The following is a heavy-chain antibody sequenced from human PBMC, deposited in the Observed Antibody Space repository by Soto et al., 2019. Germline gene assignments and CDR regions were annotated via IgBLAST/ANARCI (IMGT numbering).Heavy chain of an antibody. CDR3: ADMRGQWLPRD. CDR2: IYYTGTT. V-gene: IGHV4-39*01. D-gene: IGHD6-19*01. Sequence: QLQLQESGPGLVEPSETLSLTCTVSGGSIRGSDYYWAWIRQPPGKGLEWLGTIYYTGTTYYNPSLNSRVTRSVDTAKNQSSLNLPSVSAADTAVYFCADMRGQWLPRDWGQGTLVTVSS. CDR1: GGSIRGSDYY. J-gene: IGHJ4*02.